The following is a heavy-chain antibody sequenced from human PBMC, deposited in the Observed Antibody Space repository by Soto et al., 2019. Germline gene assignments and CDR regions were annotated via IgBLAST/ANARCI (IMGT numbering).Heavy chain of an antibody. J-gene: IGHJ4*02. Sequence: QVQLVQSGAEVKKPGSSVKVSCEAFGGTSHTYTINWVRQAPGQGLEWIGQIIPKYDSVNYAQSFQGRVTIRADKSTNTAYMELSSLRSEDTALYYCATWRSYSGSYCFDYWGQGTLVSVSS. V-gene: IGHV1-69*06. D-gene: IGHD1-26*01. CDR3: ATWRSYSGSYCFDY. CDR2: IIPKYDSV. CDR1: GGTSHTYT.